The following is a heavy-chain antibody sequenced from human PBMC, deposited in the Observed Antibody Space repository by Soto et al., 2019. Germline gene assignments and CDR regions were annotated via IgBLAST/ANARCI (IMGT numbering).Heavy chain of an antibody. D-gene: IGHD3-3*01. Sequence: PGGSLRLSCAASGFTFSSYSMNWVRQAPGKGLEWVSSISSSSYIYYADSVKGRFTISRDNAKNSLYLQMNSLRAEDTAVYYCARSPDFWSGYYYGMDVWGQGTTVTVSS. V-gene: IGHV3-21*01. CDR2: ISSSSYI. J-gene: IGHJ6*02. CDR1: GFTFSSYS. CDR3: ARSPDFWSGYYYGMDV.